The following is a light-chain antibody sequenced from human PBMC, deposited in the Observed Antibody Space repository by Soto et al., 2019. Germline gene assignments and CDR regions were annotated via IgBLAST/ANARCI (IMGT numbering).Light chain of an antibody. CDR3: QQYGGSPIT. CDR2: GAS. Sequence: EIVLTQSPATLSLSPVERATLSCRASQSLINYLAWYQQKPGQAPRLLISGASNRATGIPDRFSGSGSGTDFTLTISRLEPDDFALYFCQQYGGSPITFGLGTRLEIK. J-gene: IGKJ5*01. CDR1: QSLINY. V-gene: IGKV3-20*01.